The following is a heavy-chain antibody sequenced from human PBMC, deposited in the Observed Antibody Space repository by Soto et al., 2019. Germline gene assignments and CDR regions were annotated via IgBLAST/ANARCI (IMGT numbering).Heavy chain of an antibody. V-gene: IGHV4-59*08. CDR3: AGQYSFGSYGMDV. D-gene: IGHD5-18*01. Sequence: QVQLQESGPGLVKPSETLSLTCTVSGGSISSYYWSWIRQPPVKGLEWIGYIYYSGSTNYNPSPKSRVTISVDTSKNQFSLKLSSVTAADTAVYYCAGQYSFGSYGMDVWGQGTTVTVSS. CDR2: IYYSGST. CDR1: GGSISSYY. J-gene: IGHJ6*02.